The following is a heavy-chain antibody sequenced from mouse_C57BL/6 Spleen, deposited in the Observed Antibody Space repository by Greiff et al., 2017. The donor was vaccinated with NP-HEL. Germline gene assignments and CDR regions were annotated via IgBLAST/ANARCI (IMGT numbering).Heavy chain of an antibody. D-gene: IGHD1-2*01. Sequence: EVQLVESGGDLVKPGGSLKLSCAASGFTFSSYGMSWVRQTPDKRLEWVATISSGGSYTYYPDSVKGRFTISRDNAKNTLYLQMSSLKSEDTAMYYCARHEGTTAFAYWGQGTLVTVSA. J-gene: IGHJ3*01. CDR1: GFTFSSYG. CDR2: ISSGGSYT. CDR3: ARHEGTTAFAY. V-gene: IGHV5-6*01.